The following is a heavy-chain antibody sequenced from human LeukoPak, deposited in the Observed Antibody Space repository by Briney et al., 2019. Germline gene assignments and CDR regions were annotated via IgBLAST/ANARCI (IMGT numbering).Heavy chain of an antibody. D-gene: IGHD3-3*01. J-gene: IGHJ4*02. CDR1: GFTFSNAW. Sequence: GGSLGLSCVVSGFTFSNAWMSWVRQAPGKGLEWVGRIKSKTDGATRDFAAPVKGRFSISRDDSKNTLYLQMNSLRAEDTAVYYCARDNPTYYDFWSGYYLDYWGQGTLVTVSS. CDR2: IKSKTDGATR. V-gene: IGHV3-15*01. CDR3: ARDNPTYYDFWSGYYLDY.